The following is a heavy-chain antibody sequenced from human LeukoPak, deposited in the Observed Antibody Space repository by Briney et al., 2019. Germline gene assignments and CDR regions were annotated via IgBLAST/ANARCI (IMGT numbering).Heavy chain of an antibody. J-gene: IGHJ4*02. D-gene: IGHD3-10*01. V-gene: IGHV6-1*01. CDR3: ARWSSTAGSGSYYDFDY. CDR1: GDSVSTNSAT. Sequence: SQTLSLTCAISGDSVSTNSATWNWIRQSPSRGLEWLGRTYYRSKWYNDYAVSVKSRVTINPDTSKNQFSLQLNSVTPEDTAVYYCARWSSTAGSGSYYDFDYWGQGTLVTVSS. CDR2: TYYRSKWYN.